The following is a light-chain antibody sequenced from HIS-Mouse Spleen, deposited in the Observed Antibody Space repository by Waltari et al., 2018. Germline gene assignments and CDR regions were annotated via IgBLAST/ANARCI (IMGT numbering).Light chain of an antibody. CDR1: SSNIGSNT. Sequence: PGQRVTISCSGSSSNIGSNTVNWYQQRPGTAPKLLIYSNNQRPSGVPDRFSGSKSGTSASLAISGLQSEDEADYYCAAWDDSLNGPVFGGGTKLTVL. J-gene: IGLJ3*02. V-gene: IGLV1-44*01. CDR3: AAWDDSLNGPV. CDR2: SNN.